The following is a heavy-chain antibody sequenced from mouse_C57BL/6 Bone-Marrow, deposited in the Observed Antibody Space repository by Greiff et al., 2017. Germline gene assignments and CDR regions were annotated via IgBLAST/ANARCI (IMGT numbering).Heavy chain of an antibody. CDR3: ARGRSSPYFDY. J-gene: IGHJ2*01. CDR2: INPNNGGT. CDR1: GYTFTDYY. V-gene: IGHV1-26*01. Sequence: EVQLQQSGPELVKPGASVKISCKASGYTFTDYYMNWVKQSHGKSLEWIGDINPNNGGTSYNQKFKGKATLTVDKSSSTAYMELRSLTSEDSAVYYCARGRSSPYFDYWGQGTTLTVYS. D-gene: IGHD1-1*01.